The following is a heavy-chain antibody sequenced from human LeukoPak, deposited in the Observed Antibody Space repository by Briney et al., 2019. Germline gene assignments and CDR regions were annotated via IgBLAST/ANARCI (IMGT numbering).Heavy chain of an antibody. CDR1: GGSISSYY. V-gene: IGHV4-59*01. CDR2: IYYSGST. J-gene: IGHJ4*02. D-gene: IGHD5-24*01. CDR3: ARHRGRWSKASYFDY. Sequence: SETLSLTCTVSGGSISSYYWSWLRQPPGKGLEWIGYIYYSGSTNYNPSLKSRVTISVDTSNNQFSLKLSSVTAADTAVYYCARHRGRWSKASYFDYWGQGTLVTVSS.